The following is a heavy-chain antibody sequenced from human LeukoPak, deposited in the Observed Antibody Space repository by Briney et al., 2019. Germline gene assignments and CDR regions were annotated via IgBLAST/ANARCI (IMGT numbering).Heavy chain of an antibody. Sequence: GGSLRLSCAASGFTFSSYSMNWVRQAPGKGLEWVSSISSSSYIYYADSVEGRFTISRDNAKNSLYLQMNSLRAEDTAVYYCVSFPGTSKRRSTIAVAGTWGQGTLVTVSS. V-gene: IGHV3-21*01. CDR1: GFTFSSYS. CDR3: VSFPGTSKRRSTIAVAGT. J-gene: IGHJ4*02. CDR2: ISSSSYI. D-gene: IGHD6-19*01.